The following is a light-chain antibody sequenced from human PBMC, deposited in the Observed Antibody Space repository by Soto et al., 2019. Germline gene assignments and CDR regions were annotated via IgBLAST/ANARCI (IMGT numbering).Light chain of an antibody. V-gene: IGKV3-11*01. CDR1: QSVSSY. J-gene: IGKJ3*01. Sequence: EMVLTQSPATLSLSPGERATLSGRASQSVSSYLAWYQQKPGHAPRLLIYDASNRATGIPARFSGSGSGTDLTLTISSLQPEDFAVYYCQQRSNWPPGFGPGTKVDIK. CDR3: QQRSNWPPG. CDR2: DAS.